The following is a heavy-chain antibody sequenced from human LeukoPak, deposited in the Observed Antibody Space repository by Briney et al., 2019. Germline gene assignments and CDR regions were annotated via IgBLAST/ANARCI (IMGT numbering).Heavy chain of an antibody. CDR3: ARFHCSSTSCYTYYYYYMDV. V-gene: IGHV4-39*01. J-gene: IGHJ6*03. D-gene: IGHD2-2*02. CDR1: GGSISSSSYY. CDR2: IYYSGST. Sequence: PSETLSLTCTVSGGSISSSSYYWGWIRQPPGKGLEWIGSIYYSGSTYYNPSLKSRVTISVDTSKNQFSLKLSSVTAADTAVYYCARFHCSSTSCYTYYYYYMDVWGKGTTVTVSS.